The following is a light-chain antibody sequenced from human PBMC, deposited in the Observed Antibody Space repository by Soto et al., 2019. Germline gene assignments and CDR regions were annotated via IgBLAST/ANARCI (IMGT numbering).Light chain of an antibody. V-gene: IGKV1-6*01. Sequence: AIQMTQSPSSLSASVGDRVTITCRASQGIRTGLGWYQQKPGKAPKLLIYDASSIQSGVPSRFSGSGSGTDFTLTISSLQPEDFATYYCLQDYNCPFTFGGGTKVEIK. J-gene: IGKJ4*01. CDR2: DAS. CDR1: QGIRTG. CDR3: LQDYNCPFT.